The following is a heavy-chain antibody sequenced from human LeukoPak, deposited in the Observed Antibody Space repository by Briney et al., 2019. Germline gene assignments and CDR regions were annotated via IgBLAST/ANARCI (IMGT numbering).Heavy chain of an antibody. Sequence: PGGSLRLSCEASGFTFRSYAINWVRLAPGKGREWVSSLSGRGDITYYADSVKGRFTISRDNSKNTLYLQMNSLRAEDTAVYHCAKEDRSSGFYGLDYWGQGTLVTVSS. D-gene: IGHD6-19*01. CDR1: GFTFRSYA. CDR3: AKEDRSSGFYGLDY. CDR2: LSGRGDIT. V-gene: IGHV3-23*01. J-gene: IGHJ4*02.